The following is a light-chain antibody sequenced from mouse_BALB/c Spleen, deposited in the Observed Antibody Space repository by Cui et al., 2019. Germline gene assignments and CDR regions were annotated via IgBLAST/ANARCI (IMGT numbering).Light chain of an antibody. V-gene: IGKV4-55*01. CDR3: QQWSSYPRT. J-gene: IGKJ1*01. CDR2: DTS. CDR1: SSVSY. Sequence: IFLTQSPAIISASPWETLTIPCSASSSVSYMYWYQQKPGSAPRLLIYDTSNLASGVPVRFSGSGSGTSYSLTSSRMEAEDAATYYCQQWSSYPRTFGGGTKLEIK.